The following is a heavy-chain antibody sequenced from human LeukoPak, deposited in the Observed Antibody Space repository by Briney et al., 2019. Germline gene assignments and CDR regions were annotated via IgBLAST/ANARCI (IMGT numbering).Heavy chain of an antibody. CDR2: INPSNGNT. J-gene: IGHJ3*02. V-gene: IGHV1-3*01. CDR1: GYTFTSYA. CDR3: ARVRITMVRGVIGYGAFYI. D-gene: IGHD3-10*01. Sequence: ASVKVSCKASGYTFTSYAMHWVRQAPGQGLEWMGWINPSNGNTKYSQKFQGRVTITRDTSTSTAYMELSSLRSEDTAVYYCARVRITMVRGVIGYGAFYICGQGKTLTVSS.